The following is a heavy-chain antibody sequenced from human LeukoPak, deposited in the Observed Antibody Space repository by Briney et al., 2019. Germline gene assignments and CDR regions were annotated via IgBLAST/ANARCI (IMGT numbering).Heavy chain of an antibody. V-gene: IGHV4-39*01. Sequence: PSETLSLTCTVSGGSVSSSSYYWGWIRQPPGKGLEWIGSIYYSGSTYYNPSLKSRVTISVDTSKNQFSLKLISVTAADTAVYYCARQKWLVEWFDPWGQGTLVTVSS. CDR1: GGSVSSSSYY. J-gene: IGHJ5*02. CDR3: ARQKWLVEWFDP. CDR2: IYYSGST. D-gene: IGHD6-19*01.